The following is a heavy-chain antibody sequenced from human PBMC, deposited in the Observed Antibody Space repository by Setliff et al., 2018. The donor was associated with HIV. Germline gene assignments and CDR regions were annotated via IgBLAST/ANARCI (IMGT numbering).Heavy chain of an antibody. CDR1: GGTFSSYT. D-gene: IGHD3-22*01. V-gene: IGHV1-69*06. CDR2: IIPIFRTP. J-gene: IGHJ3*02. CDR3: ARGATYYYASSGYYSLLADAFDI. Sequence: ASVKVSCKASGGTFSSYTISWVRQAPGQGLEWMGGIIPIFRTPNYAQRFQGRVTITADKSTSTAYMELSSLRSEDTAVYYCARGATYYYASSGYYSLLADAFDIWGQGTMVTVSS.